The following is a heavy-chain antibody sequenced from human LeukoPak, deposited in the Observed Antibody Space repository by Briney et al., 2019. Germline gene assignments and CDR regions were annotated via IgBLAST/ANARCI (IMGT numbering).Heavy chain of an antibody. CDR2: IKRSGST. J-gene: IGHJ5*02. CDR3: ARVEKKSSSWYGQGLNWFAP. Sequence: PSETLSLTCAVYGGSFSGYYWSWIRQPPGRGLEWIGEIKRSGSTNYNPSLKSRVTISVDTSKNQFSLKLTSVTAADTAVYYCARVEKKSSSWYGQGLNWFAPWGQGTLVTVSS. CDR1: GGSFSGYY. V-gene: IGHV4-34*01. D-gene: IGHD6-13*01.